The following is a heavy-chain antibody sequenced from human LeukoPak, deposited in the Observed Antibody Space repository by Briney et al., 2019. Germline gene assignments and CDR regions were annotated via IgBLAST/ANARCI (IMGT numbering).Heavy chain of an antibody. CDR3: AKDLLDYYDSSGYPDAFDI. J-gene: IGHJ3*02. D-gene: IGHD3-22*01. V-gene: IGHV3-48*01. CDR2: ISSSSDTI. CDR1: GFTLITYS. Sequence: GGSLRLSCAASGFTLITYSMNWVRQAPGKGLEWVSYISSSSDTIYYADSVKGRFTISRDNAKNSLYLQMNSLRAEDTAVYYCAKDLLDYYDSSGYPDAFDIWGQGTMVTVSS.